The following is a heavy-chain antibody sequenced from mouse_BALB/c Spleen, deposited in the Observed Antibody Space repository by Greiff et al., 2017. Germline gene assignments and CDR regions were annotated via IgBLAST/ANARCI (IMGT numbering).Heavy chain of an antibody. CDR1: GYTFTSYY. J-gene: IGHJ3*01. V-gene: IGHV1S81*02. CDR3: TRGGTGFAY. D-gene: IGHD3-3*01. CDR2: INPSNGGT. Sequence: QVQLQQSGAELVKPGASVKLSCKASGYTFTSYYMYWVKQRPGQGLEWIGEINPSNGGTNFNEKFKSKATLTVDKSSSTAYMQLSSLTSEDSAVYYCTRGGTGFAYWGQGALVTGS.